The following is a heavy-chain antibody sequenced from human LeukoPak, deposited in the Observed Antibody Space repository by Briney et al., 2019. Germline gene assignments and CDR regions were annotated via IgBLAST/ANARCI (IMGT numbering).Heavy chain of an antibody. D-gene: IGHD6-19*01. CDR2: IFYSGNT. CDR1: GGSISSYY. CDR3: ARILDSAWGELGY. J-gene: IGHJ4*02. V-gene: IGHV4-59*01. Sequence: SETPSLTCTVSGGSISSYYWSWIRQPPGKGLEWIGFIFYSGNTNYNPSLKSRDTISVDPSKNQFSLRLSSVTAADTAVYYCARILDSAWGELGYWGQGTLVTVSS.